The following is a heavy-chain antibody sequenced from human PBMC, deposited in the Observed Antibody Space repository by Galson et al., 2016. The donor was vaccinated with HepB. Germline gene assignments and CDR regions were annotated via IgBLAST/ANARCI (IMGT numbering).Heavy chain of an antibody. Sequence: SLRLSCAASGFTFGCCSMHWVRQAPGTGLEWVAVISYDGSDKYYTDSVKGRFTLSRDNSNNTLHLQMNSLEADDTAVYYCAKDTSAPAGISPWGQGALVTVAS. CDR3: AKDTSAPAGISP. CDR2: ISYDGSDK. J-gene: IGHJ4*02. D-gene: IGHD6-13*01. CDR1: GFTFGCCS. V-gene: IGHV3-30*18.